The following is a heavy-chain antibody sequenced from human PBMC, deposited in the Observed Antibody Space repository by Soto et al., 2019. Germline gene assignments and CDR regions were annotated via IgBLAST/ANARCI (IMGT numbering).Heavy chain of an antibody. J-gene: IGHJ4*02. V-gene: IGHV3-7*05. CDR1: GFTFSNYW. D-gene: IGHD6-6*01. CDR3: ARIGYSSSSLDY. Sequence: VQLVESGGGLVQSGGSLRLSCAASGFTFSNYWMTWVRQAPGKGLEWVANIKEDGTVKYYVDSVKGRFTVSRDSARNEVYLHINSLRGDDTAIYYSARIGYSSSSLDYWGQGTLVTVSS. CDR2: IKEDGTVK.